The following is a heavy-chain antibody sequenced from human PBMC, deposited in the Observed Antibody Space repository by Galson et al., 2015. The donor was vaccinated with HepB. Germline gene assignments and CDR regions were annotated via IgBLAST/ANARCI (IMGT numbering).Heavy chain of an antibody. CDR2: IYWNDDK. CDR1: GFSLHTSGVG. J-gene: IGHJ4*02. CDR3: AHSRKLGMNFDY. Sequence: PALVTPTQTLTLACTFSGFSLHTSGVGVGWIRQPPGKALEWLALIYWNDDKRYSPSLKTRLTITKDTSKNQVVLTMTNMDPVDTGTYYFAHSRKLGMNFDYWGQGTLVTVSS. D-gene: IGHD7-27*01. V-gene: IGHV2-5*01.